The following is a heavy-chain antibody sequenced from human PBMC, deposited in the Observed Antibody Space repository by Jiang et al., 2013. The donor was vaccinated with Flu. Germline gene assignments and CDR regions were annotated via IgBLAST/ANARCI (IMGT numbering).Heavy chain of an antibody. J-gene: IGHJ4*02. CDR1: GGSISSYY. CDR3: ARDRHSGGYYYVDY. Sequence: GSGLVKPSETLSLTCTVSGGSISSYYWSWIRQPPGKGLEWIGYIYYSGSTNYNPSLKSRVTISVDTSKNQFSLKLSSVTAADTAVYYCARDRHSGGYYYVDYWGQGTLVTVSS. CDR2: IYYSGST. D-gene: IGHD3-22*01. V-gene: IGHV4-59*01.